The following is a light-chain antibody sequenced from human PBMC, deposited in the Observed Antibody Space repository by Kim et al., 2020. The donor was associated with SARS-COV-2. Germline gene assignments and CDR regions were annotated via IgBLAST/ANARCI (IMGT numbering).Light chain of an antibody. Sequence: SYELTQPPSVSVAPGKTARITCGGNNIGSKSVHWYQKKPGQAPVLVIYYDSDRPSGIPERFSGSNSGNTATLTISRVEAGDEADYYCQVWDRSSDHPVFG. CDR1: NIGSKS. CDR3: QVWDRSSDHPV. V-gene: IGLV3-21*04. CDR2: YDS. J-gene: IGLJ6*01.